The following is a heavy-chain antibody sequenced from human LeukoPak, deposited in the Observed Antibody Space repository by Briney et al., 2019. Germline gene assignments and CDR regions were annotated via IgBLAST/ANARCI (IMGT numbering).Heavy chain of an antibody. CDR2: IDDSGST. Sequence: SETLSLTCTVSGVSISSSSYDWGWLRQRRGKGLEWIGSIDDSGSTYYNRCDKSQVTISVATSKNPFSLKLSSVTAADTAVYYCARHLEQWLEVGSFDYWGQGTLVTVSS. D-gene: IGHD6-19*01. J-gene: IGHJ4*02. CDR3: ARHLEQWLEVGSFDY. V-gene: IGHV4-39*01. CDR1: GVSISSSSYD.